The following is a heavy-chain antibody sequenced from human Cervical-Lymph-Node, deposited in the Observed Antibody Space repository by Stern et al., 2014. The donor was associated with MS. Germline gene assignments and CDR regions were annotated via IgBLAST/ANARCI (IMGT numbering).Heavy chain of an antibody. Sequence: QVQLQESGPGLVKPSETLSLTCTVSGDSITTSYWSWIRQPPGKALEWIGYIYHPGSTNYNPSLKSRVTMSIDTSKNQFSLKLSSVTGADTAVYYCARGYSGSSTPIDYWGQGTLVTVSS. CDR3: ARGYSGSSTPIDY. D-gene: IGHD1-26*01. CDR2: IYHPGST. CDR1: GDSITTSY. J-gene: IGHJ4*02. V-gene: IGHV4-59*01.